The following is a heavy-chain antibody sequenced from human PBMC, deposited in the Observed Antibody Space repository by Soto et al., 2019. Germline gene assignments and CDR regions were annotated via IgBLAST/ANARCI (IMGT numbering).Heavy chain of an antibody. D-gene: IGHD1-26*01. Sequence: GGSLRLSCAASGFTFSSYAMNWVRQAPGKGLEWVSVISGSGGSTYYADSVKGRLTISRDNSKSTLYLQMNSLRAEDTAVYYCAKGERLIGARGVVHYWGQGTLVTVSS. J-gene: IGHJ4*02. V-gene: IGHV3-23*01. CDR1: GFTFSSYA. CDR3: AKGERLIGARGVVHY. CDR2: ISGSGGST.